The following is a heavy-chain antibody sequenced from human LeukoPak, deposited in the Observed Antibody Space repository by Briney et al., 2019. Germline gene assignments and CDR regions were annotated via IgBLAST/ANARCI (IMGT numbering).Heavy chain of an antibody. D-gene: IGHD3-22*01. CDR1: GGTFSSYA. CDR2: IIPIFGTA. CDR3: ASGGASPIANYYYDSSGEEGYYFDY. J-gene: IGHJ4*02. Sequence: ASVKVSCKASGGTFSSYAISWVRQAPGQGLEWMGGIIPIFGTANYAQKFQGRVTITADESTSTAYMELSSLRSEDTAVYYCASGGASPIANYYYDSSGEEGYYFDYWGQGTLVTVSS. V-gene: IGHV1-69*13.